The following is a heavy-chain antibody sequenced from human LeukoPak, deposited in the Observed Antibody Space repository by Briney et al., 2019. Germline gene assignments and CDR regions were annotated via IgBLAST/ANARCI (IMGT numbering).Heavy chain of an antibody. Sequence: PGGSLRLSCAASGFTFSSYAMSWVRQAPGKGLEWVSAISGSGGSTYYADSVKGRFTNSRDNSKNTLYLQMNSLRAEDTAVYYCAKGGYYDSSGYYNWGQGTLVTVSS. D-gene: IGHD3-22*01. CDR2: ISGSGGST. CDR3: AKGGYYDSSGYYN. CDR1: GFTFSSYA. V-gene: IGHV3-23*01. J-gene: IGHJ4*02.